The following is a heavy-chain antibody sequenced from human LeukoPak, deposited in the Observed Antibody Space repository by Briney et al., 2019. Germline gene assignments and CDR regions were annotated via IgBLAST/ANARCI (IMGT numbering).Heavy chain of an antibody. J-gene: IGHJ4*02. Sequence: GGSLRLSCSASGFTFSSYAMHWVRQAPGKGLEYVSAISGNGGSTYYADSVKGRFTISRDNSKNTLYLQMSSLRAEDTAVYYCVKDINGYDSSVFDYWGQGTLVTVSS. CDR3: VKDINGYDSSVFDY. CDR2: ISGNGGST. D-gene: IGHD3-22*01. V-gene: IGHV3-64D*06. CDR1: GFTFSSYA.